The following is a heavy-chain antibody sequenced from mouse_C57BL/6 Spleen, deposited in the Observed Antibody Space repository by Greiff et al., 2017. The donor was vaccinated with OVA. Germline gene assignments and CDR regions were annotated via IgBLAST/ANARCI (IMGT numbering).Heavy chain of an antibody. CDR1: GYTFTSYW. Sequence: QVQLQQPGTELVQPGASVKLSCKASGYTFTSYWMHWVKQRPGQGLEWIGNINPSNGGTNYNEKFKSKATLTVDKSSSTAYMQLSSLTSEDAAVYYCAREGGWEAMDYWGQGTSVTVSS. D-gene: IGHD3-3*01. CDR3: AREGGWEAMDY. CDR2: INPSNGGT. J-gene: IGHJ4*01. V-gene: IGHV1-53*01.